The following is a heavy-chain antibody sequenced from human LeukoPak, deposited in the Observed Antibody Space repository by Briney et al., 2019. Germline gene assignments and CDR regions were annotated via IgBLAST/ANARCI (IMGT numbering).Heavy chain of an antibody. J-gene: IGHJ3*02. D-gene: IGHD2/OR15-2a*01. Sequence: SETLSLTCAVYGGSFSGYYWSWIRQPPGKGLEWIGEINHSGSTNYNPSLKSRVTISVDTSKNQFSLKLSSVTAADTAVYYCARYSNASAFDIWGQGTMVTVSS. CDR2: INHSGST. CDR1: GGSFSGYY. CDR3: ARYSNASAFDI. V-gene: IGHV4-34*01.